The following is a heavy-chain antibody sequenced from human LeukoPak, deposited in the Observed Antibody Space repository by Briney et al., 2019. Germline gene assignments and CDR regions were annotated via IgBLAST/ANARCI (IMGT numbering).Heavy chain of an antibody. J-gene: IGHJ5*02. V-gene: IGHV3-23*01. Sequence: GGSLRLSCAASGFTFTSYAMSWVRQAPGKVLEWVSAISGSGGSTYYADSVKGRFTISRDNSKNTLYLQMNSLRAEDTAVYYCASSFAGFLTGLIIHLGWFDPWGQGTLVTVSS. D-gene: IGHD3-9*01. CDR3: ASSFAGFLTGLIIHLGWFDP. CDR2: ISGSGGST. CDR1: GFTFTSYA.